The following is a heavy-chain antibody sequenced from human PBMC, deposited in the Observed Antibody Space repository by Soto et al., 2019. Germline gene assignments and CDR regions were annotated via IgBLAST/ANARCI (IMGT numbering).Heavy chain of an antibody. V-gene: IGHV1-8*01. CDR2: MNPNSGNT. CDR3: ARGVESSWPYHYYVDV. J-gene: IGHJ6*03. Sequence: ASVKVSCKASGYTFTSYDINWVRQATGQGLEWMGWMNPNSGNTGYAQKFQGRVTMTRNTSISTAYMELSSLRSEDTAVYYCARGVESSWPYHYYVDVWGKGTTVTVSS. D-gene: IGHD6-13*01. CDR1: GYTFTSYD.